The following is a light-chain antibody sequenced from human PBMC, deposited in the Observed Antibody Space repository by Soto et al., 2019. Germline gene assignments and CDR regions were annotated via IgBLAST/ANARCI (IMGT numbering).Light chain of an antibody. J-gene: IGLJ3*02. Sequence: QSALTQPASVSGSPGQSITISCTGSASAVGGYNFVSWYQQHPGKAPKLMIYEVTRRPSGISTRFSGSKSGNTASLTISGLQAEDEADYYCTSYTTYSSIVVFGGGTKLTVL. CDR2: EVT. CDR1: ASAVGGYNF. V-gene: IGLV2-14*01. CDR3: TSYTTYSSIVV.